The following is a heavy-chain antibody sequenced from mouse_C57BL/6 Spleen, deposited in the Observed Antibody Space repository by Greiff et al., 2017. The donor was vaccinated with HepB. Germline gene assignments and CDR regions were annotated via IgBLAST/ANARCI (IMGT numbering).Heavy chain of an antibody. CDR1: GYTFTSYW. J-gene: IGHJ3*01. CDR3: AREIYYDYDGGFAY. CDR2: IYPGSGST. Sequence: QVQLQQPGAELVKPGASVKMSCKASGYTFTSYWITWVKQRPGQGLEWIGDIYPGSGSTNYNEKFKSKATLTVDTSSSTAYMQLSSLTSEDSAVYYCAREIYYDYDGGFAYWGQGTLVTVSA. D-gene: IGHD2-4*01. V-gene: IGHV1-55*01.